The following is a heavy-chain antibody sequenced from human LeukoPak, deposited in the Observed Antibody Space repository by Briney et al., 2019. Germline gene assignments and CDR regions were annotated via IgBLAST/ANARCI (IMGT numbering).Heavy chain of an antibody. CDR1: GYTYTRYY. CDR2: INPNSGGT. D-gene: IGHD4-17*01. Sequence: GASVKASCKASGYTYTRYYMHSVRQAPGQRLGWRGWINPNSGGTNYAQKFQGRVTMTRDTYISTAYMELSRLRSDDTAVYYCARGENGDYYYYYGMDVWGQGTTVTVSS. J-gene: IGHJ6*02. V-gene: IGHV1-2*02. CDR3: ARGENGDYYYYYGMDV.